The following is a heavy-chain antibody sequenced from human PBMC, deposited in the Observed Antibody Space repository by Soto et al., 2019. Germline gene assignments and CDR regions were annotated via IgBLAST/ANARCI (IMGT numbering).Heavy chain of an antibody. CDR2: ISGSGGST. J-gene: IGHJ4*02. CDR1: GFTFSSYA. D-gene: IGHD3-22*01. CDR3: AKMGDSSGYDFFDY. V-gene: IGHV3-23*01. Sequence: EVQLLESGGGLVQPGGSLRLSCAASGFTFSSYAMSWVRQAPGEGLEWVSAISGSGGSTYYADSVKGRFTISRDNSKNTVYLEMNSLRVEDTAVYYCAKMGDSSGYDFFDYWGQGTLVTVFS.